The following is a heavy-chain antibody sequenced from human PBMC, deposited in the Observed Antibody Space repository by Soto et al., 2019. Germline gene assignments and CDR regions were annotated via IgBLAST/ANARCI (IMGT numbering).Heavy chain of an antibody. D-gene: IGHD4-17*01. CDR2: INSGGTSI. J-gene: IGHJ4*02. CDR1: GFTLSNYE. CDR3: ARENYGDAFDF. Sequence: PGGSLRLSCAASGFTLSNYEMNWVRQAPGKGLEWVSYINSGGTSIKYADSVKGRFTISRDSARNSLYLQMNSLRDEDTTVYYCARENYGDAFDFWGQGTLVTVSS. V-gene: IGHV3-48*03.